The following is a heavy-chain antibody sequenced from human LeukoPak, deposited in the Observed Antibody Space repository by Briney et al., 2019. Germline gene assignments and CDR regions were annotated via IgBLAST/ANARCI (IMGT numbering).Heavy chain of an antibody. V-gene: IGHV3-23*01. Sequence: PGGSLRLSCAASGFTFSSYAMSWVRQAPGKGLEWVSVISGSGGGTNYADSVKGRFTISRDNSKNTLYLQMNSLRAEDTAVYYCAKREGSGWSFDYWGQGTLVTVSS. J-gene: IGHJ4*02. D-gene: IGHD6-19*01. CDR1: GFTFSSYA. CDR3: AKREGSGWSFDY. CDR2: ISGSGGGT.